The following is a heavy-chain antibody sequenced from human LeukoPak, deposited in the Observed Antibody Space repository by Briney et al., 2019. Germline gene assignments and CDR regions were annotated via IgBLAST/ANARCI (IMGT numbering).Heavy chain of an antibody. CDR1: GGTFSSYA. D-gene: IGHD2-15*01. CDR3: ARDRGIVVVVAANNWFDP. J-gene: IGHJ5*02. Sequence: SVKVSRKASGGTFSSYAISWVRQAPGQGLEWMGRIIPIFGTANYAQKFQGRVTITTDESTSTAYMELSSLRSEDTAVYYCARDRGIVVVVAANNWFDPWGQGTLVTVSS. V-gene: IGHV1-69*05. CDR2: IIPIFGTA.